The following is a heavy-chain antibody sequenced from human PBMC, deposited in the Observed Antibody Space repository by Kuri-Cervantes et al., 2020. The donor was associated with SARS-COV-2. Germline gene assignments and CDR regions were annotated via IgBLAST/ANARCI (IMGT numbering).Heavy chain of an antibody. CDR3: AKDLYESGGYTWAY. Sequence: GESLKISCAASGLTFSTFAMGWVRQAPGKGLEWVSFIDNAASNTYYADFVKGRFTISRDSSTNIVSLQMNSLRGDDTAVYYCAKDLYESGGYTWAYWGQGTRVTVSS. J-gene: IGHJ4*02. D-gene: IGHD3-22*01. CDR2: IDNAASNT. V-gene: IGHV3-23*03. CDR1: GLTFSTFA.